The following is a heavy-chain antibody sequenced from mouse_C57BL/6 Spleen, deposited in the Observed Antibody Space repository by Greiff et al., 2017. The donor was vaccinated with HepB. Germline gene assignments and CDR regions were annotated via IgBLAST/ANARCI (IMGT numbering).Heavy chain of an antibody. CDR1: GFTFSSYA. CDR2: ISDGGSYT. Sequence: EVQGVESGGGLVKPGGSLKLSCAASGFTFSSYAMSWVRQTPEKRLEWVATISDGGSYTYYPDNVKGRFTISRDNAKNNLYLQMSHLKSEDTAMYYCARTRVITTVVAPLDYWGQGTTLTVSS. CDR3: ARTRVITTVVAPLDY. V-gene: IGHV5-4*01. D-gene: IGHD1-1*01. J-gene: IGHJ2*01.